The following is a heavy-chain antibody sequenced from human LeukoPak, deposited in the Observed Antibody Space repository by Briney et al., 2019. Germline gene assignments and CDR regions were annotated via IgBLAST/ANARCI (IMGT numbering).Heavy chain of an antibody. CDR1: GFTFDDYA. D-gene: IGHD6-13*01. Sequence: GGSLRLSCAASGFTFDDYAMHWVRQAPGKGLEWLSGISRNSGSIGYADSVKGRFTISRDNAKNSLYLQMNRLRAEDTAVYYCARVPSYSSWYSAGDYWGQGTLVTVSS. CDR3: ARVPSYSSWYSAGDY. CDR2: ISRNSGSI. J-gene: IGHJ4*02. V-gene: IGHV3-9*01.